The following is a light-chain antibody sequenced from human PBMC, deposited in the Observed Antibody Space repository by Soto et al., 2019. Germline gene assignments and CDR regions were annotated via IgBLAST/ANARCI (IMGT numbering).Light chain of an antibody. CDR1: ALPKQY. CDR3: QSADSSGTYRV. CDR2: KDS. Sequence: SYELTQPPSVSVSPGQTARITCSGDALPKQYAYWYQQKPVQAPALVIYKDSERPSGIPERFSGSSSGTTVTLTISGVQAEDEADYYCQSADSSGTYRVFGGGTKLTVL. J-gene: IGLJ3*02. V-gene: IGLV3-25*03.